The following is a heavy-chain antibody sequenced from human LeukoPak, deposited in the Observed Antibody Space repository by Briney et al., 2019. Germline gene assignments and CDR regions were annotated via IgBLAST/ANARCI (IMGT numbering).Heavy chain of an antibody. CDR2: ISSGNT. CDR1: GDSVSSYY. D-gene: IGHD4-17*01. J-gene: IGHJ6*03. V-gene: IGHV4-59*02. CDR3: ARIDYGDYSFYYYYMDV. Sequence: SETLSLTCSVSGDSVSSYYWSWIRQPPGKGLEWIGYISSGNTNYNPSLKSRVTISVDTSKNQFSLSLNSVTAADTAVYYCARIDYGDYSFYYYYMDVWGKGTTVTVSS.